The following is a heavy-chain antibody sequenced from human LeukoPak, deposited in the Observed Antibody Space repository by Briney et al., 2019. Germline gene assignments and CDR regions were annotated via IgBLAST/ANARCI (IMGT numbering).Heavy chain of an antibody. Sequence: PGGSLRLSCAASGFTFSSYWMHWVRQAPGKGLVWVSRISPDGSSALYADSVKGRFTISRDNAKNTLYLQMNSLRGDDTAVYYCARVSVCLRCDFDYWGQGTLVTVSS. D-gene: IGHD5/OR15-5a*01. CDR2: ISPDGSSA. J-gene: IGHJ4*02. CDR1: GFTFSSYW. V-gene: IGHV3-74*01. CDR3: ARVSVCLRCDFDY.